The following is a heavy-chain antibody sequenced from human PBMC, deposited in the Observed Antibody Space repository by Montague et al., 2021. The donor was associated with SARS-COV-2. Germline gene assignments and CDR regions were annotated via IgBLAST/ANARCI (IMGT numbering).Heavy chain of an antibody. V-gene: IGHV4-34*01. CDR2: INHGGIT. J-gene: IGHJ4*02. Sequence: LRLSCAASGFIFNDHAVSWIRQPPGKGLEWIGEINHGGITNYSPSLKSRVTISADTSKNQFSLKLKSVTAADTANYYCARGHQGVAMIVVVMIGAEYYFDYWGQGSLVTVSS. CDR3: ARGHQGVAMIVVVMIGAEYYFDY. CDR1: GFIFNDHA. D-gene: IGHD3-22*01.